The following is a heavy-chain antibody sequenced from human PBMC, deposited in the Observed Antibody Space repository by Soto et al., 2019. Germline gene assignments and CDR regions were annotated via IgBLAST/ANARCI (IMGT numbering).Heavy chain of an antibody. CDR1: GGSVSNKTYY. Sequence: PSETLPLTCSVSGGSVSNKTYYWSWIRQPPGKRLEWIGYVYYSGTTNYNPSLKSRVTISVDLSKNQFSLRLSSVTTADTALYYCARTTAVPNTLRSRYFFDYWGQGTLVTVSS. J-gene: IGHJ4*02. CDR2: VYYSGTT. CDR3: ARTTAVPNTLRSRYFFDY. D-gene: IGHD4-17*01. V-gene: IGHV4-61*01.